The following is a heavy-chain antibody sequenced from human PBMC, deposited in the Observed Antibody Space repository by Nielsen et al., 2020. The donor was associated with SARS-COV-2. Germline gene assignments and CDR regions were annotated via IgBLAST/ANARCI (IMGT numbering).Heavy chain of an antibody. D-gene: IGHD5-18*01. Sequence: GESLKISCAASGFTFSSYGMHWVRQAPGKGLEWVAVISYDGSNKYYADSVKGRFTISRDNSKNTLYLQMNSLRAEDTAVYYCAKSSTAMVSHYFDYWGQGTLVTVSS. CDR3: AKSSTAMVSHYFDY. V-gene: IGHV3-30*18. CDR1: GFTFSSYG. J-gene: IGHJ4*02. CDR2: ISYDGSNK.